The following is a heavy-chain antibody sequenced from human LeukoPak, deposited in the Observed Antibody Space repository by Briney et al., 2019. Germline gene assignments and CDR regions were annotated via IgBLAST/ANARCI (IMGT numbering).Heavy chain of an antibody. CDR2: INHSGST. D-gene: IGHD2/OR15-2a*01. CDR1: GGSFSGYY. V-gene: IGHV4-34*01. Sequence: SETPSLSCAVYGGSFSGYYWRWIRQPPGKGLEWVGEINHSGSTNYNPSLKSRVTISVDTSKNQLSLKLSSVTAADTAVCYCARVSWPHYYYYYYMDVWGKGTTVTVSS. J-gene: IGHJ6*03. CDR3: ARVSWPHYYYYYYMDV.